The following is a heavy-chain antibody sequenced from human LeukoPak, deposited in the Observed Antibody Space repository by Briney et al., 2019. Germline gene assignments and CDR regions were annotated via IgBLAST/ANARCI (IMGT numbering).Heavy chain of an antibody. CDR1: GGSISSGGYY. Sequence: SETLSLTCTVSGGSISSGGYYWSWIRQPPGKGLEWIGYIYHSGSTYYNPSLKSRVTISVDRSKNQFSLKLSSVTAADTAVYYCARDRTAAGLDYWGQGTLVTVSS. V-gene: IGHV4-30-2*01. CDR2: IYHSGST. D-gene: IGHD6-13*01. CDR3: ARDRTAAGLDY. J-gene: IGHJ4*02.